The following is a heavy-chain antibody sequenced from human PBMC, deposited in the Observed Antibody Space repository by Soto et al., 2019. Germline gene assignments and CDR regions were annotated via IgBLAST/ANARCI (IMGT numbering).Heavy chain of an antibody. Sequence: SETLSLTCTVSGGSISSYYWSWIRQPPGKGLEWIGYIYYSGSTNYNPSLKSRVTISVDTSKNQFSLKLSSVTAADTAVYYCASYNLYYYDSSGPRGWFDPWGQGTLVTVSS. D-gene: IGHD3-22*01. CDR3: ASYNLYYYDSSGPRGWFDP. V-gene: IGHV4-59*01. CDR2: IYYSGST. CDR1: GGSISSYY. J-gene: IGHJ5*02.